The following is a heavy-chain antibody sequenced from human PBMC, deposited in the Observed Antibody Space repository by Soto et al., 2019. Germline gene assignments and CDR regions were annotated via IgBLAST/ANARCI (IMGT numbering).Heavy chain of an antibody. CDR1: GFTFSIYT. J-gene: IGHJ2*01. D-gene: IGHD2-21*01. Sequence: HPGGSLRLSCAASGFTFSIYTMSWVRQAPGKGLEWVSGISGSDRTTYYADSVKGRFTISRDNSKNTLYLQMNSLRAEDTAVYYCAKWAFLWYFDLWGRGTLGTVSS. CDR2: ISGSDRTT. CDR3: AKWAFLWYFDL. V-gene: IGHV3-23*01.